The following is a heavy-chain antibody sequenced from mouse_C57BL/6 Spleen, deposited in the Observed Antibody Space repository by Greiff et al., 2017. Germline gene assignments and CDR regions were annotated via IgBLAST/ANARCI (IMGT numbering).Heavy chain of an antibody. D-gene: IGHD2-4*01. Sequence: EVQLQQSGPGLVKPSQSLSLTCSVTGYSITSGYYWNWIRQSPGNKLEWMGYISYDGSNNYNPSLKNRISITRDTSKNQFFLKLNSVTTEDTATYYCARDRDDYAWFAYWGQGTLVTVSA. V-gene: IGHV3-6*01. CDR3: ARDRDDYAWFAY. CDR1: GYSITSGYY. CDR2: ISYDGSN. J-gene: IGHJ3*01.